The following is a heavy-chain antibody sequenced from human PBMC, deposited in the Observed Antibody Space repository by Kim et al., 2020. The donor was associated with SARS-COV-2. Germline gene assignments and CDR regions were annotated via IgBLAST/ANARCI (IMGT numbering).Heavy chain of an antibody. D-gene: IGHD3-10*01. CDR2: INHSGST. V-gene: IGHV4-34*01. CDR3: ARGPHRYYGSGIWFDP. Sequence: SETLSLTCAVYGGSFSGYYWSWIRQPPGKGLEWIGEINHSGSTNYNPSLKSRVTISVDTSKNQFSLKLSSVTAADTAVYYCARGPHRYYGSGIWFDPWGQGTLVTVSS. CDR1: GGSFSGYY. J-gene: IGHJ5*02.